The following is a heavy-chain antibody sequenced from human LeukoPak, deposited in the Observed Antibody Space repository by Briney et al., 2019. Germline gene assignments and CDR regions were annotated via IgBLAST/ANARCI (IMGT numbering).Heavy chain of an antibody. CDR1: GGSISSGGYS. CDR2: IYHSGST. J-gene: IGHJ3*02. D-gene: IGHD3-9*01. V-gene: IGHV4-30-2*01. CDR3: ARDSPHYDILTGYYTGAFDI. Sequence: SQTLSLTCAVSGGSISSGGYSWSWVRQPPGKGLEWIGYIYHSGSTYYNPSLESRVTISVDRSKNQFSLKLSSVTAADTAVYYCARDSPHYDILTGYYTGAFDIWGQGTMVTVSS.